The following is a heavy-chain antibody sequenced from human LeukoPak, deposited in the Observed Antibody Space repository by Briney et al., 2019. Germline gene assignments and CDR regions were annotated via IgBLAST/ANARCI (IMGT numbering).Heavy chain of an antibody. J-gene: IGHJ4*02. V-gene: IGHV3-48*03. Sequence: PGGSLRLSCAASGFTFSSYEMNWVRQAPGKGLEWVSYISSSGSTIYYADSVKGRFTISRDNAKNSLYLQMNSLRAEDTAIYYCARDYGDSPTQYYFDYWGQGTLVTVSS. CDR1: GFTFSSYE. CDR3: ARDYGDSPTQYYFDY. D-gene: IGHD4-17*01. CDR2: ISSSGSTI.